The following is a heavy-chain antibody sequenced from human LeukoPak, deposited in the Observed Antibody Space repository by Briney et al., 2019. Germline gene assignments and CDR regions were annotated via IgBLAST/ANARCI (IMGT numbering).Heavy chain of an antibody. Sequence: ASVKVSCKASGYTFTSYGISWVRQAPGQELEWMGWISAYNGNTNYAQKLQGRVTMTTDTSTSTAYMELRSLRSDDTAVYYCARAGNYYDSSGYSPFDYWGQGTLVTVSS. CDR3: ARAGNYYDSSGYSPFDY. D-gene: IGHD3-22*01. V-gene: IGHV1-18*01. CDR2: ISAYNGNT. CDR1: GYTFTSYG. J-gene: IGHJ4*02.